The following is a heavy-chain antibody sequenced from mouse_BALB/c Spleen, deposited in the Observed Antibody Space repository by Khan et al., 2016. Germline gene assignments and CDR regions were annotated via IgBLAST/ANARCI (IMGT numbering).Heavy chain of an antibody. CDR2: ISYSGRT. CDR3: AILIYYYGSRFAY. J-gene: IGHJ3*01. CDR1: GYSITSDYA. D-gene: IGHD1-1*01. V-gene: IGHV3-2*02. Sequence: EVQLQESGPGLVKPSQSLSLTCTVTGYSITSDYAWNWIRQFPGNKLEWMGYISYSGRTSYNPSLKSRISSTRDTSKNQFFLQLNSVTTEDTATYYCAILIYYYGSRFAYWGQGTLVTVSA.